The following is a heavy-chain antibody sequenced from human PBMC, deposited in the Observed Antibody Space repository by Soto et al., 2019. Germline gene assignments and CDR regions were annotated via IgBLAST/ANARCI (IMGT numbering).Heavy chain of an antibody. CDR3: ARVRVTTVTTISYFDY. D-gene: IGHD4-17*01. J-gene: IGHJ4*02. Sequence: SETLSLTCTVSGGSISSGGYYWSWIRQHPGKGLEWIGYIYYSGSTYYNPSLKSRVTISVDTSKNQFSLKLSSVTAADTAVYYCARVRVTTVTTISYFDYWGQGTLVTVSS. V-gene: IGHV4-31*03. CDR2: IYYSGST. CDR1: GGSISSGGYY.